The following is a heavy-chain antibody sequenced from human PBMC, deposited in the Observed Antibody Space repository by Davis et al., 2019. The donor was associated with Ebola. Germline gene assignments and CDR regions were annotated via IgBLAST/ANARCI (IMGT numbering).Heavy chain of an antibody. Sequence: ITKDNSKNTLYLQMNSLRAEDTAVYYCARDGYSSSSQNWFDAWGQGTLVTVSS. D-gene: IGHD6-6*01. V-gene: IGHV3-53*01. CDR3: ARDGYSSSSQNWFDA. J-gene: IGHJ5*02.